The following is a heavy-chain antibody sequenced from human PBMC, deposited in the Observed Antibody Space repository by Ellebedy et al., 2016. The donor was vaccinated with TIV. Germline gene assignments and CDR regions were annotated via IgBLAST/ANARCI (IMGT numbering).Heavy chain of an antibody. CDR2: IYYSGST. J-gene: IGHJ3*02. V-gene: IGHV4-39*01. Sequence: SETLSLXXTVSGGSISSTSYYWGWIRQPPGKGLEWIVSIYYSGSTYYNPSLKSRVTISVDTSKNQFSLKLSSVTAADTAVYYCARTYSGAGSYSYAFDIWGQGTMVTVSS. CDR3: ARTYSGAGSYSYAFDI. D-gene: IGHD3-10*01. CDR1: GGSISSTSYY.